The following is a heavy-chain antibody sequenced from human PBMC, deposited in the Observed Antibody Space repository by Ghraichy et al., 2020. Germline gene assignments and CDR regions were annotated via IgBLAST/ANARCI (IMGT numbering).Heavy chain of an antibody. CDR2: INHSGST. J-gene: IGHJ5*02. CDR3: ARDRVITRGWFDP. Sequence: SETLSLTCAVYGGSFSGYYWSWIRQPPGKGLEWIGEINHSGSTNYNPSLKSRVTISVDTSKNQFSLKLSSVTAADTAVYYCARDRVITRGWFDPWGQGTLVTVSS. V-gene: IGHV4-34*01. D-gene: IGHD3-3*01. CDR1: GGSFSGYY.